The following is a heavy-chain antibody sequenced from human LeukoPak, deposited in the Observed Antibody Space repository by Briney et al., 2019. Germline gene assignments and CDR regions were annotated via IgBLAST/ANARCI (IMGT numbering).Heavy chain of an antibody. Sequence: SETLSLTCAVYGGSFSGYYWSWIRQPPGKGLEWIGEINHSGSTNYNPSLKSRVTISVDTSKNQFSLKLSSVTAADTAVYYCARGGRCSSTSCVCYYYYGMDVWGQGTTVTVSS. CDR2: INHSGST. V-gene: IGHV4-34*01. D-gene: IGHD2-2*01. J-gene: IGHJ6*02. CDR1: GGSFSGYY. CDR3: ARGGRCSSTSCVCYYYYGMDV.